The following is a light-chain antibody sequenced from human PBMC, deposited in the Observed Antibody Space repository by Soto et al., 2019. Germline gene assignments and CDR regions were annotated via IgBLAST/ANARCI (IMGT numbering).Light chain of an antibody. Sequence: EIVLTQSPGTLSLSPGERATLSCRASQSVSSSYLAWYQQKTGQAPRLLIYGASSRATGIPYRFSGSGSGTDFTLTICSLEPEDFAVYYCQQYGSSPPVTFGGGTKVDIK. V-gene: IGKV3-20*01. CDR1: QSVSSSY. CDR3: QQYGSSPPVT. J-gene: IGKJ4*01. CDR2: GAS.